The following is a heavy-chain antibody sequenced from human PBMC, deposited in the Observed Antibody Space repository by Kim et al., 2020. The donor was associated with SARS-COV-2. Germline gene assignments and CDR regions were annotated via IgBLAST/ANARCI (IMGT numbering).Heavy chain of an antibody. J-gene: IGHJ4*02. V-gene: IGHV1-58*01. D-gene: IGHD2-21*01. CDR2: IVVGSGNT. CDR3: AADLRLFRRHSQPDY. Sequence: SVKVSFKASGFTFTSSAVQWVRQARGQRLEWIGWIVVGSGNTNYAQKFQERVTITRDMSTSTAYMELSSLRSEDTAVYYCAADLRLFRRHSQPDYWGQGTLVTVSS. CDR1: GFTFTSSA.